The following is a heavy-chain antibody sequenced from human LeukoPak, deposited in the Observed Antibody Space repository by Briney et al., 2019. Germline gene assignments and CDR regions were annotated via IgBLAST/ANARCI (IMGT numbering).Heavy chain of an antibody. CDR2: INSDGSST. D-gene: IGHD1-7*01. V-gene: IGHV3-74*01. J-gene: IGHJ4*02. CDR1: GLSFSGYW. CDR3: ARSGMTGTTGGFDY. Sequence: PGGPLRLSCAAPGLSFSGYWMNWVRQAPGKGLVWVSRINSDGSSTTYADSVKGRLTISRDNAKNTLYLQMNSLRAEDTAVYYCARSGMTGTTGGFDYWSQGTLVTVSS.